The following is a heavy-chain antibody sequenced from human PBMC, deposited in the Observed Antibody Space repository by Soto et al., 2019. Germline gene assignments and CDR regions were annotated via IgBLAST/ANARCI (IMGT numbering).Heavy chain of an antibody. Sequence: KTSETLSLTCTVSGGSISSGGYYWSWIRQHPGKGLEWIGYIYYSGSTYYNPSLKSRVTISVDTSKNQFSLELSSVTAADTAVYYCARVSKDDYVWGRWSWFDPWGQGTLVTVSS. D-gene: IGHD3-16*01. V-gene: IGHV4-31*03. CDR1: GGSISSGGYY. CDR3: ARVSKDDYVWGRWSWFDP. J-gene: IGHJ5*02. CDR2: IYYSGST.